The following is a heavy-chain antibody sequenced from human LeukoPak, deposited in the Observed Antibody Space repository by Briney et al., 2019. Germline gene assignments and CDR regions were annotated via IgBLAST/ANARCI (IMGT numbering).Heavy chain of an antibody. D-gene: IGHD3-16*02. CDR2: ISGSGGST. CDR1: GFTFSSYA. CDR3: AGQYYDYVWGSYRYEAWFVGQGNGDY. J-gene: IGHJ4*02. V-gene: IGHV3-23*01. Sequence: PGGSLRLSCAASGFTFSSYAMSWVRQAPGKGLEWVSAISGSGGSTCYADSVKGRFTISRDNSKNTLYLQMNSLRAEDTAVYYCAGQYYDYVWGSYRYEAWFVGQGNGDYWGQGTLVTVSS.